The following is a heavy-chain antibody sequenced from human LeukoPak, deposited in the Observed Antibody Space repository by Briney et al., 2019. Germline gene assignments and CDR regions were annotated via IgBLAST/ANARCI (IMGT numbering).Heavy chain of an antibody. V-gene: IGHV4-4*09. CDR1: GDSISGYY. CDR2: VFPSGSA. D-gene: IGHD5-24*01. J-gene: IGHJ4*02. Sequence: KPSETLSFTCTVSGDSISGYYWSWVRHPPGKGLQWIGYVFPSGSADYIPSLKSRVTISADTSKSQISLKLNSVTAADTAVYFCARGSRLGMALTTFDFWGQGTLVTVSS. CDR3: ARGSRLGMALTTFDF.